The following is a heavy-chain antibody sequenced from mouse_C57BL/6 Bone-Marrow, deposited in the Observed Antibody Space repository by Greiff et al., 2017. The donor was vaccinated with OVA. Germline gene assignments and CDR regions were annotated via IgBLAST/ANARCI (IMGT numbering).Heavy chain of an antibody. V-gene: IGHV1-26*01. J-gene: IGHJ3*01. CDR1: GYTFTDYY. CDR2: INPNNGGT. Sequence: EVQLQQSGPELVKPGASVKISCKASGYTFTDYYMNWVKQSHGKSLEWIGDINPNNGGTSYNQKFKGKATLTVDKSSSTAYMELRSLTSEDSAVYYCATGGSSRFAYWGQGTRVTVSA. CDR3: ATGGSSRFAY. D-gene: IGHD1-1*01.